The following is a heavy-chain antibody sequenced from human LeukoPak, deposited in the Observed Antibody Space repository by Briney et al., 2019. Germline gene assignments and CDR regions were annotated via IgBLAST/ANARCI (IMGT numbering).Heavy chain of an antibody. CDR1: GFTFSNYA. Sequence: GGSLRLSCAASGFTFSNYAMSWVRQAPGKGLEWVSAIIGSGYSTFCADSVKGRFTISRDNSKNTLYLQMNSLRAEDTALYYCAKRDSSGSYYFDYWGQGALVTISS. V-gene: IGHV3-23*01. CDR2: IIGSGYST. J-gene: IGHJ4*02. D-gene: IGHD6-19*01. CDR3: AKRDSSGSYYFDY.